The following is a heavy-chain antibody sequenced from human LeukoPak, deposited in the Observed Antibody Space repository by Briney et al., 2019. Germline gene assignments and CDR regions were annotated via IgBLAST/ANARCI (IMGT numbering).Heavy chain of an antibody. D-gene: IGHD4-17*01. CDR2: IYYSGST. V-gene: IGHV4-59*12. J-gene: IGHJ3*02. CDR1: GGSLSSYY. Sequence: SETLSLTCTVSGGSLSSYYWSWIRQPPGKGLEWIGYIYYSGSTNYNPSLKSRVTISVDTSKNQFSLKLSSVTAADTAIYYCTREYGFMTTVFHAFDIWGQGTMVTVSS. CDR3: TREYGFMTTVFHAFDI.